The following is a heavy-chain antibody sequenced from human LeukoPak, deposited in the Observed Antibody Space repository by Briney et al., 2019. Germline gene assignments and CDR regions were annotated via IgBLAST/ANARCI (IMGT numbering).Heavy chain of an antibody. Sequence: GGSLRLSYAASGFTFSSYEMNWVRQAPGKGLEWVSYISSSGSTIYYADSVKGRFTISRDNAKNSLYLQMNSLRAEDTAVYYCARGYSSGWCLGYWGQGTLVTVSS. J-gene: IGHJ4*02. V-gene: IGHV3-48*03. CDR1: GFTFSSYE. D-gene: IGHD6-19*01. CDR2: ISSSGSTI. CDR3: ARGYSSGWCLGY.